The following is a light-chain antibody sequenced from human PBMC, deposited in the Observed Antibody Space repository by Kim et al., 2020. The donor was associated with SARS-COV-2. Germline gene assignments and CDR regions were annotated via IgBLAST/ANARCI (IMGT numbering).Light chain of an antibody. CDR2: DTS. Sequence: DSQLTQSPSSLSASVGDRVTITCRASHDIRNYLAWYQQKPGRAPNLLIADTSTLQSGVPSRFRGRGSGTEFTLTITSLQPEDVGTYYCQKYISAPLTFGGGPRWISN. CDR3: QKYISAPLT. V-gene: IGKV1-27*01. CDR1: HDIRNY. J-gene: IGKJ4*01.